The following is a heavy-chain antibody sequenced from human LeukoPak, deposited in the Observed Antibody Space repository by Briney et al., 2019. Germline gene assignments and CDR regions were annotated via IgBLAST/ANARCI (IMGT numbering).Heavy chain of an antibody. CDR3: ATRVVNSSGPYDVHEI. J-gene: IGHJ3*02. V-gene: IGHV1-58*02. CDR2: IVVGNGNT. CDR1: GFTSISSA. Sequence: SVKVSCKASGFTSISSAMQWVRQARGQRPEWIGWIVVGNGNTNYAQNFQERVTMTRDMSTTTAYMELSSLRSEDTAVYYCATRVVNSSGPYDVHEIWGQGTMVTVSS. D-gene: IGHD6-19*01.